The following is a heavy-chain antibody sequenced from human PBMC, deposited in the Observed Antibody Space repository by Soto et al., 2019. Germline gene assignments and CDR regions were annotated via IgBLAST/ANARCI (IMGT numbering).Heavy chain of an antibody. CDR1: GGSVSSGDYY. CDR3: ASTYGSENYYYFYYGMAV. D-gene: IGHD3-10*01. CDR2: IYYRGNT. Sequence: LSLTCTVSGGSVSSGDYYWSWIRQAPGKGLEWIGYIYYRGNTYYNPSLKSRITISVDTSKNQFSLKLSSVTAADTAVYYCASTYGSENYYYFYYGMAVWGQGTTVTVSS. V-gene: IGHV4-30-4*01. J-gene: IGHJ6*02.